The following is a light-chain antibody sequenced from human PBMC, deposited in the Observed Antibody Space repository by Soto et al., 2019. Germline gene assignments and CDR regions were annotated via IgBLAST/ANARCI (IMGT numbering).Light chain of an antibody. CDR2: DVS. V-gene: IGLV2-14*03. Sequence: QSVLTHPVSVSGSPGQSIPISCTGTSSDVGGYNYVSWYQHHPGKAPKLIIYDVSNRPSGVSIRFSGSKSDNTASLTISGLQPEDEADYHCSSYTTSNTRQIVFGTGTKVTVL. J-gene: IGLJ1*01. CDR3: SSYTTSNTRQIV. CDR1: SSDVGGYNY.